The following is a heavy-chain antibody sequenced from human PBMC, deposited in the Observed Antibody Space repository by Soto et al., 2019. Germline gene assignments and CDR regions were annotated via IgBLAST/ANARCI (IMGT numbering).Heavy chain of an antibody. CDR3: ARGYCGSSSCCYVAWFDP. J-gene: IGHJ5*02. CDR1: GFTVSSNY. Sequence: EVQLVESGGGLVQPGGSLRLSCAASGFTVSSNYMSWVRQAPGKGLEWVSVIYSGGTTYYADSVKGRLIISRDNSKNTVYVQVSSLRVEDTAVYYCARGYCGSSSCCYVAWFDPWGQGTLVTVSS. V-gene: IGHV3-66*01. D-gene: IGHD2-2*01. CDR2: IYSGGTT.